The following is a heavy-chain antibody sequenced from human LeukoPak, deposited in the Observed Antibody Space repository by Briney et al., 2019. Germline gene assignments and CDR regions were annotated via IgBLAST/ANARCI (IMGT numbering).Heavy chain of an antibody. J-gene: IGHJ4*02. Sequence: SETLSLTCTVSGGSISSGGYYWSWIRQHPGKGLEWIGYISYSGSAYYNPSLKSRVTISVDTSKNQFSLKLSSVTAADTAVYYCARGSTYYDFWSGDRYFDYWGQGTLVTVSS. CDR1: GGSISSGGYY. CDR3: ARGSTYYDFWSGDRYFDY. CDR2: ISYSGSA. D-gene: IGHD3-3*01. V-gene: IGHV4-31*03.